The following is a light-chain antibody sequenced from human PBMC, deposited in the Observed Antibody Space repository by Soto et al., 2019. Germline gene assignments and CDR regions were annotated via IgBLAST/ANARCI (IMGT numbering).Light chain of an antibody. Sequence: DIQMTQSPSPVPALVGDRITITCRASKGIMSGEAWYQQKPGKAPKLLIYAASILQDGVPSRFRASASGTDFTLTITSLQPDDFATYYCQQCHTFPYTFGQGTKLEI. CDR3: QQCHTFPYT. V-gene: IGKV1-12*01. CDR1: KGIMSG. J-gene: IGKJ2*01. CDR2: AAS.